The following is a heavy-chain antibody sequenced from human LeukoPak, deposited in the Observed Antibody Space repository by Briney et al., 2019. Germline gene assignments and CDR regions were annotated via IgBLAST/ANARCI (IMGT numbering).Heavy chain of an antibody. J-gene: IGHJ3*02. D-gene: IGHD2-8*01. V-gene: IGHV4-38-2*01. CDR1: GYSISSGYY. Sequence: SETLSLTCAVSGYSISSGYYWGWIRQPPGKGLEWIGSIYHSGSTYYNPSLKSRVTISVDTSKNQFSLELSSVTAADTAVYYCASGYCTNGVCYEDAFDIWGQGTMVTVSS. CDR2: IYHSGST. CDR3: ASGYCTNGVCYEDAFDI.